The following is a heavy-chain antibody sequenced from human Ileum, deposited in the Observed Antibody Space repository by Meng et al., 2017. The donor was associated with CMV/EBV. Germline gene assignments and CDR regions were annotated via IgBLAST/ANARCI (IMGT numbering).Heavy chain of an antibody. V-gene: IGHV3-15*01. Sequence: SGFTFRNAWMSWVRQAPGKGLEWVGLIRRKSDGGTIDYAAPVKGRFTISRDDSKNTLYLQMNSLKTEDTAVYYCTTDRIIIGDGLGYWGQGTLVTVSS. CDR3: TTDRIIIGDGLGY. CDR2: IRRKSDGGTI. J-gene: IGHJ4*02. D-gene: IGHD2-21*01. CDR1: GFTFRNAW.